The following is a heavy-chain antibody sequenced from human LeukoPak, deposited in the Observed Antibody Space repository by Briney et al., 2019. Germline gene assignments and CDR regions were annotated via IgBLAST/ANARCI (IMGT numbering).Heavy chain of an antibody. J-gene: IGHJ4*02. CDR1: GFTVNNTY. V-gene: IGHV3-53*01. Sequence: PGGSLRLSRAASGFTVNNTYVSWVRQAPGKGLEWVSVIYSGGSRFYSDSVKGRFTISRDTSKNTLYLQMNGLRAEDTAVYFCARGGKYTYGHFDYWGQGTLVTVSS. D-gene: IGHD5-18*01. CDR3: ARGGKYTYGHFDY. CDR2: IYSGGSR.